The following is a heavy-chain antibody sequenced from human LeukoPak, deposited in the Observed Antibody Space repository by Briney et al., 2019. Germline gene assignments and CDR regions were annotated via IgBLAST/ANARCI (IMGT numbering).Heavy chain of an antibody. CDR1: GYTFTAYY. J-gene: IGHJ4*02. Sequence: ASVKVSCKASGYTFTAYYMHWVRQAPGQGIEWMGIINPRAGTATYAQKFQGRVTMTWDTSPSTVYMELSSLRSEDTAVYYCAFTTNIGWYGLRSWGQGTLVTVSS. D-gene: IGHD6-19*01. CDR3: AFTTNIGWYGLRS. V-gene: IGHV1-46*03. CDR2: INPRAGTA.